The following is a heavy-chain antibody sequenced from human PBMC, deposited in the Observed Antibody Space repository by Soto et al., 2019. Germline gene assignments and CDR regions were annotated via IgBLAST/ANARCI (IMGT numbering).Heavy chain of an antibody. V-gene: IGHV3-33*01. Sequence: QVQLVESGGGVVQPGRSLRLCCAASGFTFSSYGMHWVRQAPGKGLEWVAVIWYDGSNKYYADSVKGRFTISRDNSKNTLYLQMNSLRADDTAVYYCARGDCSSTSCYEIDYWGQGTLVTVSS. CDR1: GFTFSSYG. J-gene: IGHJ4*02. CDR3: ARGDCSSTSCYEIDY. CDR2: IWYDGSNK. D-gene: IGHD2-2*01.